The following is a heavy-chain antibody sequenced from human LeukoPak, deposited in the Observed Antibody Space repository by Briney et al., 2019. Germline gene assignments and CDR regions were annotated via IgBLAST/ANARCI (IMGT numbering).Heavy chain of an antibody. D-gene: IGHD2/OR15-2a*01. J-gene: IGHJ3*02. CDR2: ISSSSTYI. Sequence: GGSLSPSCAASEFTLGSSTMNWARKSQGKGRKWVSSISSSSTYIYYADSVKGRFIISRDNAKNSLYLQMNSLRAEDTAVFYCARDFLNAIDIWGQGTMVTVSS. V-gene: IGHV3-21*01. CDR1: EFTLGSST. CDR3: ARDFLNAIDI.